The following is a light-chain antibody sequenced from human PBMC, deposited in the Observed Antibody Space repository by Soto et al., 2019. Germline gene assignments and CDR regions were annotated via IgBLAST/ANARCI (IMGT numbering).Light chain of an antibody. CDR1: QSXLDSKGXNL. J-gene: IGKJ1*01. V-gene: IGKV2-28*01. CDR3: XXALQTPPT. Sequence: DIVMTQFPLSLTVTPGEPASISCRSSQSXLDSKGXNLLDWYLQKPGQPPQLLIYLGSNRASGVPDRFSGSGSGTDFTLKISRVQAEXXXVYXXXXALQTPPTFGQGTKVEIK. CDR2: LGS.